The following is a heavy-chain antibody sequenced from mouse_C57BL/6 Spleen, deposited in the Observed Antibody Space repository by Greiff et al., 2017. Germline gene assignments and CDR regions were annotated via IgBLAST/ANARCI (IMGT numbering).Heavy chain of an antibody. J-gene: IGHJ2*01. Sequence: VQLQQSGPELVKPGASVKLSCKASGYTFTDYNMDWVKQSHGKSLEWIGDINPNNCGTIYNQKFKGKATLTVDKSSSTAYMELRSLTSEATAVYYCARGGGPYFDYWGQGTTLTVSS. V-gene: IGHV1-18*01. CDR1: GYTFTDYN. D-gene: IGHD1-1*02. CDR3: ARGGGPYFDY. CDR2: INPNNCGT.